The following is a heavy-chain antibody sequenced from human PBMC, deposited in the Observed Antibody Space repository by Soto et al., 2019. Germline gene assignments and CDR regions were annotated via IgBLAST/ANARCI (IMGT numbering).Heavy chain of an antibody. V-gene: IGHV6-1*01. CDR2: TYYRSKWYN. D-gene: IGHD6-19*01. CDR1: GGSVSINSAA. Sequence: QTLSLTCAIYGGSVSINSAAWNWIRQSPSRGLEWLGRTYYRSKWYNDYAVSVKSRITINPDTSKNQFSLQLNSVTPEDTAVYYCARGRQWLAMDIFDYWGQGTLVTVSS. CDR3: ARGRQWLAMDIFDY. J-gene: IGHJ4*02.